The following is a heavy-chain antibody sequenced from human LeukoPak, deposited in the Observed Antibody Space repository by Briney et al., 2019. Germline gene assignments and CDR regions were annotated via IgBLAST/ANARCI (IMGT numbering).Heavy chain of an antibody. Sequence: PGGSLRLSCAASGFTFSISAMSWVRKAPGKGLDWVSLISCSGYNAYYADSVRGRFTISRDNSKDTLYLHMHSLRAEDTAIYYCARDIELSTWGLGTMVTVSS. J-gene: IGHJ3*01. CDR3: ARDIELST. CDR1: GFTFSISA. V-gene: IGHV3-23*01. D-gene: IGHD3-16*02. CDR2: ISCSGYNA.